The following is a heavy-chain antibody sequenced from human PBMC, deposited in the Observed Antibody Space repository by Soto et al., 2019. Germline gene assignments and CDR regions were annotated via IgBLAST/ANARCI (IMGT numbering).Heavy chain of an antibody. Sequence: QVQLVQSGTVVQRRGSSVKVSCQASGGTFSSHGMAWVRQAPGQGLEWMGGIIPTFGTPTYAPKFQGRVTITADKSTNTAYMELSSLRSEDTAVYYCASARSAQYFAFWGQGTLITVSS. V-gene: IGHV1-69*06. CDR1: GGTFSSHG. CDR3: ASARSAQYFAF. J-gene: IGHJ4*02. D-gene: IGHD1-26*01. CDR2: IIPTFGTP.